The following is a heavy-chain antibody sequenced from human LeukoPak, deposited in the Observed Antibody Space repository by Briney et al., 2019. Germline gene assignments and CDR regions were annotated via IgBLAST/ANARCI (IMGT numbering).Heavy chain of an antibody. CDR2: LNSDGSST. CDR1: GFTFSSQW. D-gene: IGHD3-10*01. V-gene: IGHV3-74*01. Sequence: GGSLRLSCAASGFTFSSQWMHWVRQAPGKGLVWVSRLNSDGSSTNYADSVKGRFTISRDNAKNTLYLQMNNLRVEDTAVYYCARDPRNYGSGSYPDYWGQGTLVTVSS. J-gene: IGHJ4*02. CDR3: ARDPRNYGSGSYPDY.